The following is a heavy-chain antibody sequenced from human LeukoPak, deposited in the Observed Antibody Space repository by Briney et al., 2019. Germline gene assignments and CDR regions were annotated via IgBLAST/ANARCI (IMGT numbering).Heavy chain of an antibody. CDR2: ISYDGSNK. CDR1: GLTFSSYG. V-gene: IGHV3-30*18. J-gene: IGHJ4*02. D-gene: IGHD3-3*01. CDR3: AKNYDFWSGYTDY. Sequence: GGSLRLSCAASGLTFSSYGMHWVRQAPGKGREGVAVISYDGSNKYYADSVKGRFTISRDNSKSTLYLQMNSLRAEDTAVYYCAKNYDFWSGYTDYWGQGTLVTVSS.